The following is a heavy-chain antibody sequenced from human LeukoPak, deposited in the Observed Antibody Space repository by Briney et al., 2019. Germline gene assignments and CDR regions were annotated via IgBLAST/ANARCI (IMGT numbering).Heavy chain of an antibody. CDR2: IYSGGST. CDR3: ARAEQLLLDY. CDR1: GFTFSSYA. V-gene: IGHV3-66*02. D-gene: IGHD6-6*01. Sequence: GGSLRLSCAASGFTFSSYAMSWVRQAPGKGLEWVSVIYSGGSTYYADSVKGRFTISRDSSKNTLYLQMNSLRAEDTAVYYCARAEQLLLDYWGQGTLVAVSS. J-gene: IGHJ4*02.